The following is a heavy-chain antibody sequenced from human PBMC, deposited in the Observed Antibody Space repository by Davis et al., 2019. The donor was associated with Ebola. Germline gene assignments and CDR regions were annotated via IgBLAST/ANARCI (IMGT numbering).Heavy chain of an antibody. D-gene: IGHD2-2*01. Sequence: ASVKVSCKASGYSFTTYGMNWVRQAPGQGLEWMGWNNINTGNPTYAQGFTGRFVFSLDTSVSTAYLQITSLKAEDTAVYYCARSSYTWYFSGMDVWGKGTTVTVSS. J-gene: IGHJ6*04. CDR1: GYSFTTYG. CDR2: NNINTGNP. V-gene: IGHV7-4-1*02. CDR3: ARSSYTWYFSGMDV.